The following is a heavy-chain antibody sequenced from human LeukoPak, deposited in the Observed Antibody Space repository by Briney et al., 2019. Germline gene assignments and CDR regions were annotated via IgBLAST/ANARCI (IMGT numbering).Heavy chain of an antibody. CDR3: ARAKRRDGYSDGSFDY. CDR1: GFIFSTSA. CDR2: ISYDGSDK. Sequence: GGSLRLSCVASGFIFSTSAMHWVRQAPGKGLEWVTVISYDGSDKYYADSVKGRFTVSRDNSKNTLYLQMNSLRAEDTAVYYCARAKRRDGYSDGSFDYWGRGTLITVSS. D-gene: IGHD5-24*01. V-gene: IGHV3-30-3*01. J-gene: IGHJ4*02.